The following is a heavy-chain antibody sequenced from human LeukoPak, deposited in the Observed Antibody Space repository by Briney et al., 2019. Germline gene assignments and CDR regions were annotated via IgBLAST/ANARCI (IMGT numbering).Heavy chain of an antibody. CDR1: GGSISSYY. CDR3: ARGGSGRTVYYYYYMDV. J-gene: IGHJ6*03. D-gene: IGHD3-10*01. Sequence: SETLSLTCTVSGGSISSYYWSWIRQPAGRGLEWIGRIYTSGSTNHNPSLKSRVTMSVATSKNQFSLKLSSVTAADTAVYYCARGGSGRTVYYYYYMDVWGKGTTVTVSS. CDR2: IYTSGST. V-gene: IGHV4-4*07.